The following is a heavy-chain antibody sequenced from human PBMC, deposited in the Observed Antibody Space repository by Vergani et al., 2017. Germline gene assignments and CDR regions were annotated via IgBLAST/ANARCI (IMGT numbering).Heavy chain of an antibody. J-gene: IGHJ6*02. D-gene: IGHD5-18*01. Sequence: QVQLVESGGGVVQPGGSLRLSCVASGFSVSNSGMHWVRQAPGKGLEWVAFIHYDSSDTHYLDSVKGRFTISRDNSKSTLYLQMSSLRAEDTGVYYCAKAETALITDYYYGMDVWGQGTTVIVS. CDR3: AKAETALITDYYYGMDV. V-gene: IGHV3-30*02. CDR1: GFSVSNSG. CDR2: IHYDSSDT.